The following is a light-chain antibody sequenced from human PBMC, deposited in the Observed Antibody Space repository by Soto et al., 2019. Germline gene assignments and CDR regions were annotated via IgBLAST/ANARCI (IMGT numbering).Light chain of an antibody. Sequence: DIQMTQSPSTQSASVGDRVTITCRASQSISTWLAWYQQQPGKAPKVLIYGASSLESGVPSRFSGSGSGTEFTLTISSLQPDDFATYYCQQYKNYLTFGPGTKVDIK. CDR3: QQYKNYLT. J-gene: IGKJ3*01. V-gene: IGKV1-5*01. CDR2: GAS. CDR1: QSISTW.